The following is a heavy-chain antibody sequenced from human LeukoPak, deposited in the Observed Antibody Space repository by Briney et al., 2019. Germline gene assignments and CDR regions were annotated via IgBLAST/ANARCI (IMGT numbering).Heavy chain of an antibody. J-gene: IGHJ6*02. D-gene: IGHD3-9*01. Sequence: PGESLRLSCVASGFTFSSYWMHWVRQDPRKGLVWVSRINGDGRNINYADSVRGRFTISRDNAKNTLNLQMNTLRVEDTAVYYCTRDLMDYDLSTGLHHYYMDVWGQGTTVTVSS. CDR2: INGDGRNI. CDR1: GFTFSSYW. V-gene: IGHV3-74*01. CDR3: TRDLMDYDLSTGLHHYYMDV.